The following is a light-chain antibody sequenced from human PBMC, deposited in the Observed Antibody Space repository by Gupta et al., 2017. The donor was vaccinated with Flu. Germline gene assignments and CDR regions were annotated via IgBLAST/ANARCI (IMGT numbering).Light chain of an antibody. J-gene: IGLJ3*02. CDR2: DIN. CDR3: ATRDNNLRGV. Sequence: SGSNSNIGNNFVSWYQQLPGTAPKLLIYDINKRPAGIPDRFSGSKSGTSATLGITGLQTGDEADYYCATRDNNLRGVFGGGTKLNVL. V-gene: IGLV1-51*01. CDR1: NSNIGNNF.